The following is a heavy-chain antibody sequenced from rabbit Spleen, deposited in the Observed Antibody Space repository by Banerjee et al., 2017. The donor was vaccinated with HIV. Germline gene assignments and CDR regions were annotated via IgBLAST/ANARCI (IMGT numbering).Heavy chain of an antibody. V-gene: IGHV1S45*01. CDR3: ARSYAGGIGYGYATCNL. Sequence: QEQLLESGGGLVKPEGSLTLTCTASGFSFSARYYMCWVRQAPGKGLEWIACIYGGSLLSTYYASWAKGRFTISKTSSTTVTLQMTSLTAADTATYFCARSYAGGIGYGYATCNLWGPGTLVTVS. D-gene: IGHD6-1*01. CDR2: IYGGSLLST. CDR1: GFSFSARYY. J-gene: IGHJ4*01.